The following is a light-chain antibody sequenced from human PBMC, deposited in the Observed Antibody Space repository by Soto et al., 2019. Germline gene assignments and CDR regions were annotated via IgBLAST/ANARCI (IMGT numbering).Light chain of an antibody. J-gene: IGKJ5*01. V-gene: IGKV3-15*01. CDR1: QSARSS. CDR3: QQYNNWPFS. CDR2: DVS. Sequence: EVVMTQSPATLSVSPGERATLSCRASQSARSSLGWYQHKPGQPPSLLIYDVSIRATGIPARFNGSGSGTEFTLTISSLQSEDSAVYFCQQYNNWPFSFGQGTRLEIK.